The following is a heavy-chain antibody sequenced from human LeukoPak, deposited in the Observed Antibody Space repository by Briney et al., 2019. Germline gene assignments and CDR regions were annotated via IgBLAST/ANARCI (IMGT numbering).Heavy chain of an antibody. CDR1: GFTFSSYS. CDR3: ASWSRWASRTHAFDI. CDR2: ISSSSSYI. Sequence: GGSLRLSCAASGFTFSSYSMNWVRQAPGKGLEWVSSISSSSSYIYYADSVKGRFTISRDNAKNSLYLQMNSLRAEDTAVYYCASWSRWASRTHAFDIWGQGTMVTVSS. J-gene: IGHJ3*02. D-gene: IGHD1-26*01. V-gene: IGHV3-21*01.